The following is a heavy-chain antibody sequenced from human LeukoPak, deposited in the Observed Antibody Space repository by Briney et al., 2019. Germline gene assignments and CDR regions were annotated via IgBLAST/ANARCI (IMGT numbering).Heavy chain of an antibody. J-gene: IGHJ4*02. CDR1: GFSFSTYW. D-gene: IGHD3-22*01. V-gene: IGHV3-7*01. Sequence: GGSLRLSCAASGFSFSTYWMSWVRQAPGKGLEWVANIKQDGSEKYYVDSVKGRFTISRDNAKNSLYLQMNSLRAEDTAVYYCAREFSYYYDTSGYYVDYWGQGTLVTVSS. CDR2: IKQDGSEK. CDR3: AREFSYYYDTSGYYVDY.